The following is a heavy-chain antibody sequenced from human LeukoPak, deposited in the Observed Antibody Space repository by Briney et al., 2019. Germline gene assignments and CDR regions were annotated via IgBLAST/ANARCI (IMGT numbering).Heavy chain of an antibody. V-gene: IGHV3-7*03. CDR3: AKDPSYYGSGSSY. Sequence: GGSQRLSCAASGFTFSSYWMSWVRQAPGKGLEWVANIKQDGSEKYYVDSVKGRFTISRDNAKNSLYLQMNSLRAEDTAVYYCAKDPSYYGSGSSYWGQGTLVTVSS. D-gene: IGHD3-10*01. CDR1: GFTFSSYW. J-gene: IGHJ4*02. CDR2: IKQDGSEK.